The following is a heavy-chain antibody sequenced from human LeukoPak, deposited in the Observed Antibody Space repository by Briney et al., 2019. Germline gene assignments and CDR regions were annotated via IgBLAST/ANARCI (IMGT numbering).Heavy chain of an antibody. D-gene: IGHD3-3*01. V-gene: IGHV3-53*01. J-gene: IGHJ4*02. CDR1: GFTVSGNY. CDR2: IYSGGST. CDR3: AGGRPYYDFWSGYQLEQVDY. Sequence: PGGSLRLSSAASGFTVSGNYMSWVRQAPGKGLEWVSVIYSGGSTYYADSVKGRFTISRDNSKNTLYLQMNSLRAEDTAVYYCAGGRPYYDFWSGYQLEQVDYWGQGTLVTVSS.